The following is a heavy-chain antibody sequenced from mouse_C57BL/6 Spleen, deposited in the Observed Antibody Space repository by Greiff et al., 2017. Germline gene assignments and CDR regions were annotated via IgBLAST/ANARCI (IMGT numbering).Heavy chain of an antibody. CDR3: ARCGLGEAWFAY. V-gene: IGHV1-81*01. CDR2: IYPRSGNT. D-gene: IGHD3-3*01. J-gene: IGHJ3*01. Sequence: QVQLKQSGAELARPGASVKLSCKASGYTFTSYGISWVKQRTGQGLEWIGEIYPRSGNTYYNEKFKGKATLTADKSSSTAYMELRSLTSEDSAVYFCARCGLGEAWFAYWGQGTLVTVSA. CDR1: GYTFTSYG.